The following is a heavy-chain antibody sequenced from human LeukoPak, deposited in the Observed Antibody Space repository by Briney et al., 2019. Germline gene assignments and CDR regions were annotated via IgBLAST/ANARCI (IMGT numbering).Heavy chain of an antibody. CDR1: GYTFTGYY. V-gene: IGHV1-2*02. CDR3: AREGIAVAGTGWFDP. D-gene: IGHD6-19*01. CDR2: INPNSGGT. J-gene: IGHJ5*02. Sequence: ASVKVSCKASGYTFTGYYMHWVRQAPGQGLEWMGWINPNSGGTNYAQKFQGRVTMTRDTSISTAYMEPSRLRSDDTAVYYCAREGIAVAGTGWFDPWGQGTLVTVSS.